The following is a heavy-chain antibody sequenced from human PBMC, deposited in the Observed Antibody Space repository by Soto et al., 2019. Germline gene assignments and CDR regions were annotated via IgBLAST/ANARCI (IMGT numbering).Heavy chain of an antibody. CDR3: ARDRSGSLAEYFQH. V-gene: IGHV3-7*01. Sequence: EVQLVESGGGLVQPGGSLRLSCAASGFTFSSYWMSWVRQAPGKGLEWVANIKQDGSEKYYVDSVKGRFTISRDNAKNSLYLQMNSLRAEDTAVYYCARDRSGSLAEYFQHWGQGTLVTVSS. CDR2: IKQDGSEK. CDR1: GFTFSSYW. J-gene: IGHJ1*01. D-gene: IGHD3-10*01.